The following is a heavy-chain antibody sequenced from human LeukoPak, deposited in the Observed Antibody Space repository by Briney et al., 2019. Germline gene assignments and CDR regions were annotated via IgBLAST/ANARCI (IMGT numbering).Heavy chain of an antibody. D-gene: IGHD2-2*01. V-gene: IGHV3-23*01. CDR1: GFTFRSYA. CDR2: ISGSGSST. J-gene: IGHJ4*02. Sequence: GGSLSLSCAASGFTFRSYAMSWVRQAPGKGLEWVSGISGSGSSTYYADSVKGRFTISRDNSKNTLYLQMDILRADDTAVYYCAKVIDVVVFDYWGQGTLVTVSS. CDR3: AKVIDVVVFDY.